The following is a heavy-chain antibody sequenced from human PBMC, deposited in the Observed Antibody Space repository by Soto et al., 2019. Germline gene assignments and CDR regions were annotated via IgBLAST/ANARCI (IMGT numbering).Heavy chain of an antibody. V-gene: IGHV4-4*07. CDR1: GGSISTYY. D-gene: IGHD6-13*01. CDR2: IDTSGNT. CDR3: ARYSSNWFQTEGMDV. J-gene: IGHJ6*02. Sequence: SETLSLTCTVSGGSISTYYWSWIRQPAGKGLEWIGRIDTSGNTNYNPSLKSRVTMSVDTSKKQFSLKLTSVTAADTAVYYCARYSSNWFQTEGMDVGGQGTTVTVSS.